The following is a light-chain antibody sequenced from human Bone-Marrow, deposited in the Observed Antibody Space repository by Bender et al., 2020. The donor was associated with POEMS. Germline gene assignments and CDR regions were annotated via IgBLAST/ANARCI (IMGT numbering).Light chain of an antibody. V-gene: IGLV1-40*01. CDR2: GYN. Sequence: QSVLTQPPSVSGAPGQRVTISCTGSSSNTGSGYDINWYQHLPGTAPKLLIYGYNNRPSGVPDRFSGSKSGTSASLAITGLQADDEAEYYCSSYAGSDSPVVFGGGTKLTVL. CDR1: SSNTGSGYD. J-gene: IGLJ2*01. CDR3: SSYAGSDSPVV.